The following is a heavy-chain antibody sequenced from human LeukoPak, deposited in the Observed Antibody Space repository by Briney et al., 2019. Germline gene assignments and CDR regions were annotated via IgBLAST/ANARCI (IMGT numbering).Heavy chain of an antibody. CDR3: ATASMIVVVTPRA. Sequence: GGSLRLSCAASGFTFSIYAMSWVRQAPGKGLEWVSTISGNGGNIYYADSVKGRFTISRDNSKNTLYLQMNSLRAEDTAVYYCATASMIVVVTPRAWGRGTLVTVSS. V-gene: IGHV3-23*01. CDR2: ISGNGGNI. D-gene: IGHD3-22*01. CDR1: GFTFSIYA. J-gene: IGHJ5*02.